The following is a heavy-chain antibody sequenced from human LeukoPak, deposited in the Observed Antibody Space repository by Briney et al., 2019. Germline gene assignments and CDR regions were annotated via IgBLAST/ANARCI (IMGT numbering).Heavy chain of an antibody. J-gene: IGHJ1*01. D-gene: IGHD2-2*01. CDR1: GYTFTSYG. CDR3: ARGQYQLSRAEYFQH. CDR2: ISTYNGDT. V-gene: IGHV1-18*01. Sequence: GASVKVSCKASGYTFTSYGISWVRQAPGQGLEWMGWISTYNGDTNYAQKLQGRVTMTTDTSTSTAYMELRSLRSDDTAVYYCARGQYQLSRAEYFQHWGQGTLVTVSS.